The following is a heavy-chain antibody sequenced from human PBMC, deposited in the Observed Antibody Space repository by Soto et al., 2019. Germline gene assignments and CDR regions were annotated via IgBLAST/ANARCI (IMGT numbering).Heavy chain of an antibody. D-gene: IGHD2-15*01. V-gene: IGHV1-3*04. CDR2: INTDDGIT. J-gene: IGHJ4*02. CDR1: GYTFTSHA. CDR3: ASWAGYCFGVTCNPPLDY. Sequence: QVQLVQSGAEVKKPGASVKVSCKVFGYTFTSHAMHWVRQAPGQRLEWMGWINTDDGITKYSQKFQGRVTITRDTSASTAYMELSSLRSEDTAVYYCASWAGYCFGVTCNPPLDYWGQGTLVTVSS.